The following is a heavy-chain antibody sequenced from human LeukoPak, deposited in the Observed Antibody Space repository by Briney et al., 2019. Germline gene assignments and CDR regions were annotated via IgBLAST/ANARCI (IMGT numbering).Heavy chain of an antibody. CDR2: INPNSGGT. Sequence: GASVKVSCKASGYTFTGYYMHWVRQAPGQGLEWMGWINPNSGGTNYAQKFQGRVTMTRDTSISTAYMELRSLRSDDTAVYYCARDSGSWFSGGYRPRNDYWGQGTLVTVSS. CDR3: ARDSGSWFSGGYRPRNDY. J-gene: IGHJ4*02. CDR1: GYTFTGYY. V-gene: IGHV1-2*02. D-gene: IGHD3-10*01.